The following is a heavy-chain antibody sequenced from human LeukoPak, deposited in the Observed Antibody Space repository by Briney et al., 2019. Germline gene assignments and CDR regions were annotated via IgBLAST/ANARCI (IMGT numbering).Heavy chain of an antibody. CDR2: INTNTGNP. CDR3: ASRASIAAAGSYYYGMDV. Sequence: ASVQVSCKASGYTFTSYAMNWVRQAPGQGLEWMGWINTNTGNPTYAQGFTGRFVFSLDTSVSTAYLQISSLKAEDTAVYYCASRASIAAAGSYYYGMDVWGQGTTVTVSS. J-gene: IGHJ6*02. V-gene: IGHV7-4-1*02. D-gene: IGHD6-13*01. CDR1: GYTFTSYA.